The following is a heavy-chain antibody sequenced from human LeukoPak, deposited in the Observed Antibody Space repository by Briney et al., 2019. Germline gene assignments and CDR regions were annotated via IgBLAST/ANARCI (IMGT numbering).Heavy chain of an antibody. CDR1: GFTFSSYA. D-gene: IGHD3-9*01. Sequence: PGGSLRLSCSASGFTFSSYAMHWVRQAPGKGLEYVSAIINSGGSTYYADSVKGRFTISRDNSKNTLYLQMSSLRAEDTAVYYCVKAGNYDILTGYYNVPPFDYWGQGTLVTVSS. CDR2: IINSGGST. CDR3: VKAGNYDILTGYYNVPPFDY. J-gene: IGHJ4*02. V-gene: IGHV3-64D*06.